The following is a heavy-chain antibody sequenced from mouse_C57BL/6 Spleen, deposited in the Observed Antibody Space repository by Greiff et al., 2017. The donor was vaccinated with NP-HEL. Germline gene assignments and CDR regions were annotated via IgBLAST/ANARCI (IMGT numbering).Heavy chain of an antibody. CDR1: GYTFTSSW. Sequence: QVQLQQPGAELVKPGASVKLSCKASGYTFTSSWMHWVKQRPGQGLEWIGDIDPSDSYTNYNQKFKGKATLTVDTSSSTAYMQLSSLTSEDSAVYYCTRWCYYEYGVAYWGQGTLVTVSA. CDR2: IDPSDSYT. CDR3: TRWCYYEYGVAY. J-gene: IGHJ3*01. D-gene: IGHD2-4*01. V-gene: IGHV1-50*01.